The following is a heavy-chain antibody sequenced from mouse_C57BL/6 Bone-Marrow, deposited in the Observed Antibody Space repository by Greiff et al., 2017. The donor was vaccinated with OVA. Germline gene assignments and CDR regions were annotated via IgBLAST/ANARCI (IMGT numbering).Heavy chain of an antibody. Sequence: EVHLVESGGGLVKPGGSLKLSCAASGFTFSDYGMHWVRQAPEKGLEWVAYISSGSSTIYYADTVKGRFTISRDNAKNTLFLQMTSLRSEDTAMYYCARPMAPFAYWGQGTLVTVSA. J-gene: IGHJ3*01. CDR1: GFTFSDYG. CDR3: ARPMAPFAY. V-gene: IGHV5-17*01. CDR2: ISSGSSTI. D-gene: IGHD2-3*01.